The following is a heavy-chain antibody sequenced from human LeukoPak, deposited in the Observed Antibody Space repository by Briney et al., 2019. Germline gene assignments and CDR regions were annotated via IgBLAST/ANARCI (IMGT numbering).Heavy chain of an antibody. CDR2: ISWNSGSI. Sequence: GGSLRLSCVASGFTFDDYAMHWVRQAPGKGLEWVSGISWNSGSIGYADSVKGRFTISRDNAKNSLYLQMNSLRAEDMALYYCAKDLSWAVAGPFDYWGQGTLVTVSS. V-gene: IGHV3-9*03. J-gene: IGHJ4*02. CDR1: GFTFDDYA. D-gene: IGHD6-19*01. CDR3: AKDLSWAVAGPFDY.